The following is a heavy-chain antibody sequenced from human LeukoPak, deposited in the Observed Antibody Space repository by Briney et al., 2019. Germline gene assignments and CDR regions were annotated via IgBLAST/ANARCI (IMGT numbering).Heavy chain of an antibody. CDR2: INPNSGNT. Sequence: ASVKVSCKASGYTFTDYQVHWVRQAPGQGLEWMGRINPNSGNTNYAQKFQGRVTMTRDTSISTAYMELSRLRSDDTAVYYCARAGDYYYDTSGYYYDYWGQGTLVTVSS. V-gene: IGHV1-2*06. D-gene: IGHD3-22*01. J-gene: IGHJ4*02. CDR3: ARAGDYYYDTSGYYYDY. CDR1: GYTFTDYQ.